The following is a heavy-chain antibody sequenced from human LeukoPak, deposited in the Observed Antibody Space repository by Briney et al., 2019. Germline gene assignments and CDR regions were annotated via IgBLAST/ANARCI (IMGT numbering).Heavy chain of an antibody. CDR1: GFAFSSYA. Sequence: PGGSLRLSCAASGFAFSSYAMSWVRQAPGKGLEWVSALSGTGGTTYYADSVKGRFTISRDNSKNTLYLQMNSLRAEDAAVYYCAKGPAVFSAYDYWGQGTLATVSS. CDR3: AKGPAVFSAYDY. CDR2: LSGTGGTT. V-gene: IGHV3-23*01. D-gene: IGHD3-22*01. J-gene: IGHJ4*02.